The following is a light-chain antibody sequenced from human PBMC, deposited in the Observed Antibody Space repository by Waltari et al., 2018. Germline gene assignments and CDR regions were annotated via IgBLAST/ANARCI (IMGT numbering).Light chain of an antibody. J-gene: IGKJ1*01. CDR1: QGLVHSGGNTY. Sequence: DVVMTQSPLSLPVTLGQPASISCRSSQGLVHSGGNTYLNWFQQRPGQSPRRLIYKVSNRDSGVPDRFSRSRSGTDFTLKISRVEAEDVGVYFCMQGTYWPRTFGQGTKVEIK. CDR2: KVS. V-gene: IGKV2-30*02. CDR3: MQGTYWPRT.